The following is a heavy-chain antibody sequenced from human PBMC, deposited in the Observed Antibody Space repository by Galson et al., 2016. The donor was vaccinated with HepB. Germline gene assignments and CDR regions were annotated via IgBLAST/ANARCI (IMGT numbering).Heavy chain of an antibody. V-gene: IGHV3-64D*06. CDR1: GFTFSSYA. J-gene: IGHJ3*02. CDR2: INSNGGRT. Sequence: SLRLSCAASGFTFSSYAMHWVRQAPGKGLEYVSAINSNGGRTYHADSVKGRFSISRDNSKNTLCLQMSSLRTEDTAVYYCVKDEYSSSWYFDIWGQGTMVTVSS. D-gene: IGHD6-13*01. CDR3: VKDEYSSSWYFDI.